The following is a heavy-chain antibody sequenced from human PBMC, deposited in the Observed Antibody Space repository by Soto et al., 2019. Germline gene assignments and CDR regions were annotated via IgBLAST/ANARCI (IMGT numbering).Heavy chain of an antibody. CDR1: GGTFSSYT. J-gene: IGHJ3*02. CDR3: ARVLNIAGYAFDI. Sequence: GASVKVSCKASGGTFSSYTISWVRQAPGQGLGWMGWISAYNGNTNYAQKLQGRVTMTTDTSTSTAYMELRSLRSDDTAVYYCARVLNIAGYAFDIWGQGTMVTVSS. D-gene: IGHD5-12*01. CDR2: ISAYNGNT. V-gene: IGHV1-18*01.